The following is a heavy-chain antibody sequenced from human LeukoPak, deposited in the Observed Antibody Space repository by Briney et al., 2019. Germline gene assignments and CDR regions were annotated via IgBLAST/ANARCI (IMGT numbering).Heavy chain of an antibody. CDR3: ARARYNWNHYRPDAFDI. J-gene: IGHJ3*02. CDR2: IYHSGST. CDR1: GGSISSGGYY. V-gene: IGHV4-30-2*01. D-gene: IGHD1-14*01. Sequence: SETLSLTCTVSGGSISSGGYYWSWIRQPPGKGLEWIGYIYHSGSTYYNPSLKSRVTISVDRSKNQFSLKLSSVTAADTAVYYCARARYNWNHYRPDAFDIWGQGTMVTVSS.